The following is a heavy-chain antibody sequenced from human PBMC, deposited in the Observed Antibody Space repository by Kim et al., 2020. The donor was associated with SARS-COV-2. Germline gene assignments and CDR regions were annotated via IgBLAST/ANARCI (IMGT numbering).Heavy chain of an antibody. V-gene: IGHV4-34*01. CDR2: INHSGST. D-gene: IGHD1-26*01. J-gene: IGHJ6*02. CDR1: GGSFSGYY. CDR3: ARDAQYSGSYYPYYYYYYGMDV. Sequence: SETLSLTCAVYGGSFSGYYWSWIRQPPGKGLEWIGEINHSGSTNYNPSLKSRVTISVDTSKNQFSLKLSSVTAADTAVYYCARDAQYSGSYYPYYYYYYGMDVWGQGTTVTVSS.